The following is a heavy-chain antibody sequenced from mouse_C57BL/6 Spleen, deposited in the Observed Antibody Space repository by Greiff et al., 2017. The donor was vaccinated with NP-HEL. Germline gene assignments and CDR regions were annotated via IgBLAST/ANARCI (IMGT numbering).Heavy chain of an antibody. V-gene: IGHV1-61*01. CDR1: GYTFTSYW. CDR3: ARSVPYGSRFAY. Sequence: QVQLQQPGAELVRPGSSVKLSCKASGYTFTSYWMDWVKQRPGQGLEWIGNIYPSDSETHYNQKFKDKATLTVDKSSSTAYMQLSSLTSADSAVYSCARSVPYGSRFAYWGQGTTLTVSS. J-gene: IGHJ2*01. D-gene: IGHD1-1*01. CDR2: IYPSDSET.